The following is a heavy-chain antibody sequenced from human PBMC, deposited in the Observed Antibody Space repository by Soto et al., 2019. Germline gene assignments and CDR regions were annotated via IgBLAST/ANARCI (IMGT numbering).Heavy chain of an antibody. V-gene: IGHV3-23*01. CDR3: AKDGAFFGVVIIASYFDY. Sequence: EVQLLESGGGLVQPGGSLRLSCAASGFTFSSYAMSWVRQAPGKGLEWVSAISGSGGSTYYADSVKGRFTISRDNSKNTLYLQMNSLRAEDTAVYYCAKDGAFFGVVIIASYFDYWGQGTLVTVSS. D-gene: IGHD3-3*01. J-gene: IGHJ4*02. CDR1: GFTFSSYA. CDR2: ISGSGGST.